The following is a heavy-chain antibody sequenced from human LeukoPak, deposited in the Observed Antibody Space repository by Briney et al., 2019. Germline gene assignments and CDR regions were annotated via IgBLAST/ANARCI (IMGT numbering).Heavy chain of an antibody. CDR1: GFTFSSYA. V-gene: IGHV3-30-3*01. Sequence: QPGGSLRLSCAASGFTFSSYAMHWVRQAPGKGLEWVAVISYDGSNKYYADSVKGRFTISRDNSKNTLYLQMNSLRAEDTAVYYCARVNYIADFDYWGQGTLVTVSS. D-gene: IGHD4-11*01. CDR3: ARVNYIADFDY. CDR2: ISYDGSNK. J-gene: IGHJ4*02.